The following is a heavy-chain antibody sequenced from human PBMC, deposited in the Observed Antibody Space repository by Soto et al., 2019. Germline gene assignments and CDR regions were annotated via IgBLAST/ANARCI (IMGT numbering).Heavy chain of an antibody. V-gene: IGHV4-34*01. D-gene: IGHD2-8*02. CDR3: ARDKLTGLFDY. CDR1: GGSFSGYY. CDR2: INHTGST. Sequence: QVQLQQWGAGLLKPSETLSLTCAVYGGSFSGYYWTWIRQPPGTGLEWIGEINHTGSTNYNPSLKSRVTISVDTCKNQFSLKLTSVTAADTAVYYCARDKLTGLFDYWGQGTLVTVSS. J-gene: IGHJ4*02.